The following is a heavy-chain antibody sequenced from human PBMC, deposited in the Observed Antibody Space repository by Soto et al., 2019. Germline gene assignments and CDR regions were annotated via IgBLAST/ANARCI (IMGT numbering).Heavy chain of an antibody. CDR1: GGSISSSSYY. Sequence: QLQLQESGPGLVKPSETLSLTCTVSGGSISSSSYYWGWIRQPPGKGLEWIGSIYYSGSTYYNPSLKSRVTISVDTSKNQFSLKLSSVTAADTAVYYCARPLIPDSSGYYFDYWGQGTLVTVSS. J-gene: IGHJ4*02. D-gene: IGHD3-22*01. CDR3: ARPLIPDSSGYYFDY. CDR2: IYYSGST. V-gene: IGHV4-39*01.